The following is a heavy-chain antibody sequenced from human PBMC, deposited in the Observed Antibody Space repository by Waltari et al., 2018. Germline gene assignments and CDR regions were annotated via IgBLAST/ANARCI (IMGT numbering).Heavy chain of an antibody. CDR3: ATAADVWGHNYYYLDV. V-gene: IGHV1-24*01. CDR1: GSTLTQLS. CDR2: FDPEDGET. Sequence: QVQLEQSGAEVNKPGASVKVARKVSGSTLTQLSIHWVRQAPGKGLEWMGGFDPEDGETIYAQKFQGRVTMTEDTSTDTGYMELSSLRSEDTAVYYCATAADVWGHNYYYLDVWGKGTTVTISS. D-gene: IGHD3-16*01. J-gene: IGHJ6*03.